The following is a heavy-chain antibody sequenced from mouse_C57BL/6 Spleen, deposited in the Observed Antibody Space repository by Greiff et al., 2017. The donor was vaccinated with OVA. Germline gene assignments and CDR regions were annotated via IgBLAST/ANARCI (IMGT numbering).Heavy chain of an antibody. J-gene: IGHJ4*01. CDR2: IWTGGGT. Sequence: VMLVESGPGLVAPSQSLSITCTVSGFSLTSYAISWVRQPPGKGLEWLGVIWTGGGTNYNSALKSRLSISKDNSKSQVFLKMNSLQTDDTARYYCARKYYGSSLYAMDYWGQGTSVTVSS. D-gene: IGHD1-1*01. V-gene: IGHV2-9-1*01. CDR1: GFSLTSYA. CDR3: ARKYYGSSLYAMDY.